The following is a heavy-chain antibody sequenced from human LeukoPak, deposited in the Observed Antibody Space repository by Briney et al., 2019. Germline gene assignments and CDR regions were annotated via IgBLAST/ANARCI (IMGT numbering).Heavy chain of an antibody. D-gene: IGHD3-3*01. V-gene: IGHV3-30-3*01. CDR1: GFTFSSYA. CDR3: ARDAYDFWSGSLDV. J-gene: IGHJ6*02. CDR2: ISYDGSNK. Sequence: GGSLRLSCAASGFTFSSYAMHWVRQAPGKGVEWVAVISYDGSNKYYADSVKGRFTVSRDNSKNTLYLQMNSLRAEDTAVYYCARDAYDFWSGSLDVWGQGTTVTVSS.